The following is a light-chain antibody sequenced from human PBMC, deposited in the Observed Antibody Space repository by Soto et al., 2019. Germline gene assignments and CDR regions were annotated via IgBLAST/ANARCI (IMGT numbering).Light chain of an antibody. CDR1: ALPKQY. V-gene: IGLV3-25*01. CDR3: QSADSSGTHQV. J-gene: IGLJ1*01. Sequence: SYELIQPPSVSVSPGQTARITCSGDALPKQYAYWYQQKPGQAPVLVIYKDSERPSGIPERFSGSSSGTTVTLTISGVQAEDEDDYYCQSADSSGTHQVFGTGTKVTVL. CDR2: KDS.